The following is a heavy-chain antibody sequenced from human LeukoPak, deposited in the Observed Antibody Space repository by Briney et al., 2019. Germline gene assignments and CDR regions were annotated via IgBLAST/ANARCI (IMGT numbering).Heavy chain of an antibody. Sequence: GGSLRLSCAASGFTFSSYGMHWVRQAPGKGLEWVAVIWYDGSNKYYADSVKGRFTISRDNSKNTLYLQMNSLRAEDTAVYYCARDLAGQWLVRDNWFDPWGQGTLVTVSS. V-gene: IGHV3-33*01. CDR3: ARDLAGQWLVRDNWFDP. D-gene: IGHD6-19*01. CDR1: GFTFSSYG. CDR2: IWYDGSNK. J-gene: IGHJ5*02.